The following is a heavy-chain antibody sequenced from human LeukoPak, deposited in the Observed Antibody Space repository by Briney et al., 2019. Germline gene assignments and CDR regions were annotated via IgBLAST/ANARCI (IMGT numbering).Heavy chain of an antibody. CDR1: GDSISSSSYY. D-gene: IGHD3-3*01. CDR3: ARLTIFGVVINY. V-gene: IGHV4-39*01. CDR2: IYYSGST. J-gene: IGHJ4*02. Sequence: SVTLSLTCTVSGDSISSSSYYWGWIRQPPGKVLEWIGSIYYSGSTYYNPSLKSRVTISVDTSKNQFSLKLSSVTAADTAVYYCARLTIFGVVINYWGQGTLVTVSS.